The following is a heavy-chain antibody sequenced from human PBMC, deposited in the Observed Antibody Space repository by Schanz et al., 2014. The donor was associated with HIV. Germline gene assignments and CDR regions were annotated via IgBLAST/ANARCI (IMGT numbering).Heavy chain of an antibody. CDR1: GFTFSSYT. D-gene: IGHD6-19*01. Sequence: EGQLVESGGGLVKPGRSLRLSCTASGFTFSSYTMTWVRQAPGKGLEWVSTISESGRYTYYADSVKDRFTISRDKSKNTLYLQMNSLRVEDTAVYYCAKMARSVAANTNFDYWGQGTLVTVSS. V-gene: IGHV3-23*04. CDR3: AKMARSVAANTNFDY. J-gene: IGHJ4*02. CDR2: ISESGRYT.